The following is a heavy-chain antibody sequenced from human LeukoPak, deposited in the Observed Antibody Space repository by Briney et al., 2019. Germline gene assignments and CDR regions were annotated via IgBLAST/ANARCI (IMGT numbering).Heavy chain of an antibody. CDR3: ARDCSGGSCYGAFDI. V-gene: IGHV4-30-4*01. Sequence: SETLSLTCTVSGASIRSGDYYWSRIRQPPGKGLEWIGYINDSGSTYYNPSLKSRITISVDTSENRFSLKLSSVTATDTAVYYCARDCSGGSCYGAFDIWGQGTMVTVSS. J-gene: IGHJ3*02. D-gene: IGHD2-15*01. CDR2: INDSGST. CDR1: GASIRSGDYY.